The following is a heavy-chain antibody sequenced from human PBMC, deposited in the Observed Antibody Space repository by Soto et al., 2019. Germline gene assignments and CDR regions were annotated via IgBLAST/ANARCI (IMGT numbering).Heavy chain of an antibody. CDR3: AKAVTTVNQLGYDA. D-gene: IGHD4-17*01. V-gene: IGHV3-30*18. CDR1: VFSFSSCA. J-gene: IGHJ5*02. CDR2: ISYDGTNK. Sequence: VGSLRLSCASSVFSFSSCAIHCVRHSPGKGLEWVAVISYDGTNKYYADSVKGRFIISRDNSKSTLYLQMNSLRTEDTAVYYCAKAVTTVNQLGYDAWGQGILVTVSS.